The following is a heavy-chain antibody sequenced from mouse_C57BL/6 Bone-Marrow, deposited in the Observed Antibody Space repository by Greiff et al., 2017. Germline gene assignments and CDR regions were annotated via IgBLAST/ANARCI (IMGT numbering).Heavy chain of an antibody. V-gene: IGHV1-55*01. CDR2: IYPGSGST. CDR1: GYTFTSYW. D-gene: IGHD1-1*01. CDR3: ALYYGSSYYAMDY. Sequence: QVQLKQPGAELVKPGASVKMSCKASGYTFTSYWITWVKQRPGQGLEWIGDIYPGSGSTNYNEKFKSKATLTVDTSSSTAYMQLSSLTSEDSAVYYCALYYGSSYYAMDYWGQGTSVTVSS. J-gene: IGHJ4*01.